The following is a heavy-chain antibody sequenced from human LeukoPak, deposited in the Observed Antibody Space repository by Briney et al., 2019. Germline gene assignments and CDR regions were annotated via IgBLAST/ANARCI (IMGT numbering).Heavy chain of an antibody. CDR3: ARAPHFFDTSGSRYYFDY. D-gene: IGHD3-22*01. CDR1: GGSIRSTTYY. J-gene: IGHJ4*02. V-gene: IGHV4-39*07. Sequence: SETLSLTCSVSGGSIRSTTYYWGWIRQPPGKGLEWIGSIYYSGNTYYSPSLMSRVTISVDTSKNQFSLTLRSVTAADTAVYYCARAPHFFDTSGSRYYFDYWGQGALVAVSS. CDR2: IYYSGNT.